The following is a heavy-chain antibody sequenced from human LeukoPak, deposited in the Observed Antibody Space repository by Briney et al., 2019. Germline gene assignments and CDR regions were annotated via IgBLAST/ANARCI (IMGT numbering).Heavy chain of an antibody. CDR3: AKYKYYDSSGFDY. CDR2: ISGSGGST. CDR1: GFTFSSYA. D-gene: IGHD3-22*01. V-gene: IGHV3-23*01. J-gene: IGHJ4*02. Sequence: GGSQRLSCAASGFTFSSYAMSWVRQAPGKGLEWVSAISGSGGSTYYADSVKGRFTISRDNSKNTLYLQMNSLRAEDTAVYYCAKYKYYDSSGFDYWGQGTLVTVSS.